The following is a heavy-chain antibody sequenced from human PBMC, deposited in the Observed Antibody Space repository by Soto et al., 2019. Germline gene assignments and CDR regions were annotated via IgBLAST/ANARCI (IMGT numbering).Heavy chain of an antibody. Sequence: ASVKVSCKASGGTFSSYAISWVRQAPGQGLEWMGGIIPIFGTANYAQKFQGRVTITADESTSTAYMELSSLRSEDTAVYYCARVGSYYYYYGMDVWGQGTTVTVSS. CDR3: ARVGSYYYYYGMDV. CDR1: GGTFSSYA. D-gene: IGHD1-26*01. CDR2: IIPIFGTA. V-gene: IGHV1-69*13. J-gene: IGHJ6*02.